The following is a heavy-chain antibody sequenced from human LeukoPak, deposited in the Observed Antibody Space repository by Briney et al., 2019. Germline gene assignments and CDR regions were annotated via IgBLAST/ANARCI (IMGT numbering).Heavy chain of an antibody. CDR2: ISSSSSNI. J-gene: IGHJ4*02. CDR1: GFTFSSYS. CDR3: SRTRWIYVDGTGSSFDY. D-gene: IGHD3-22*01. Sequence: GGSLRLSCAASGFTFSSYSMHWVRQAPGKGLEWVSSISSSSSNIYYADSVKGRFTISRDNAKNSLYLQMDSLRAEDTAVYYFSRTRWIYVDGTGSSFDYWGQGTLVTVSS. V-gene: IGHV3-21*01.